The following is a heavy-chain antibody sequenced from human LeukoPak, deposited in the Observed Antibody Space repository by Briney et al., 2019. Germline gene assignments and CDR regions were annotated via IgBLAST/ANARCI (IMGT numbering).Heavy chain of an antibody. J-gene: IGHJ4*02. CDR3: ARDFYGSGSLKFDY. Sequence: GGSLRLSCAASGFTFDDYGMSWVRQAPGKGLEWVSGINWNGGSTGYADSVKGRFTISRDNAKNSLYLQMNSLRAEDTALYYCARDFYGSGSLKFDYWGQGTLVTVSS. CDR2: INWNGGST. D-gene: IGHD3-10*01. V-gene: IGHV3-20*04. CDR1: GFTFDDYG.